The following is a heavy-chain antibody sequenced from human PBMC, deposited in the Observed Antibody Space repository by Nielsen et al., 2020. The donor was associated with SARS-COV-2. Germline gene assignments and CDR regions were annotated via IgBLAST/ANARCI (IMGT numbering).Heavy chain of an antibody. CDR2: INPSGGST. CDR3: ARSDRGYDYGDYADY. Sequence: ASVKVSCKASGYTFTSYYMHWVRQAPGQGLEWMGRINPSGGSTNYAQKFQGRVTMTRDTSTSTVYMELSSLISEDTAVYYCARSDRGYDYGDYADYWGQGTLVTVSS. CDR1: GYTFTSYY. J-gene: IGHJ4*02. D-gene: IGHD4-17*01. V-gene: IGHV1-46*01.